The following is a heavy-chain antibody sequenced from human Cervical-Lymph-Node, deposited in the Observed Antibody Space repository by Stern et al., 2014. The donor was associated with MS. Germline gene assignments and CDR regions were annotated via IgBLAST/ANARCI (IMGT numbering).Heavy chain of an antibody. CDR1: GYTFTSYG. J-gene: IGHJ3*02. D-gene: IGHD2-15*01. CDR2: ISAYNDNT. CDR3: ARGLLGSENAFDI. V-gene: IGHV1-18*01. Sequence: QVQLVESGAEVKKPGASVKVSCKASGYTFTSYGISWVRQAPGQGLEWMGGISAYNDNTNYAQNLQGRFTMPTDTSTSTAYMELRSLSSDDTAVYYCARGLLGSENAFDIWGQGTMVTVSS.